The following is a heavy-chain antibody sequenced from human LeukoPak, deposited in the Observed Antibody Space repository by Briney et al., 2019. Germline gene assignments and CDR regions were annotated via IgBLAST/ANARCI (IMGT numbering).Heavy chain of an antibody. CDR1: GFIVSSSF. CDR3: ARDPPTTVGVAFDI. Sequence: GGSLRLSCAASGFIVSSSFMTWVRQAPGKGLEWVSIIYTDERTYYADSVKDRFTVSRDNSKNTVFLQMNNLRAEDTAVYYCARDPPTTVGVAFDIWGQGTVVTVSS. J-gene: IGHJ3*02. CDR2: IYTDERT. D-gene: IGHD4-23*01. V-gene: IGHV3-53*01.